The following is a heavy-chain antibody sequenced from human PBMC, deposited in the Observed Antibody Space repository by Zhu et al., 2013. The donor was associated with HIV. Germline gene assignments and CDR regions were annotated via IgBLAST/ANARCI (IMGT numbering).Heavy chain of an antibody. V-gene: IGHV1-2*02. D-gene: IGHD3-22*01. CDR3: ARRDNRGYYSDY. Sequence: QVQLVQSGAEVKKPGASVKVSCKTSGYTFTDYYLFWVRQAPGQGLEWMGWVITIDGATKYSQRFQGRVTMTRDTSTNTAYMDLRRLTSDDTAVYYCARRDNRGYYSDYWGQGTLVTVSS. CDR2: VITIDGAT. CDR1: GYTFTDYY. J-gene: IGHJ4*02.